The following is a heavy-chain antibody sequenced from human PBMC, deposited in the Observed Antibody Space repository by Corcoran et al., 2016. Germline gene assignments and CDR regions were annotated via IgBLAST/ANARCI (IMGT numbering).Heavy chain of an antibody. V-gene: IGHV1-18*01. D-gene: IGHD3-3*01. Sequence: QVQLVQSGAEVKKPGASVKVSCKASGYTFTSYGISWVRQAPGQGLEWMGWISAYNGNTNYAQKLQGRVTMTTDTSTSTAYRELRSLRSDDTAVYYCARDARSYDFWSGYYTWFDPWGQGTLVTVSS. J-gene: IGHJ5*02. CDR2: ISAYNGNT. CDR3: ARDARSYDFWSGYYTWFDP. CDR1: GYTFTSYG.